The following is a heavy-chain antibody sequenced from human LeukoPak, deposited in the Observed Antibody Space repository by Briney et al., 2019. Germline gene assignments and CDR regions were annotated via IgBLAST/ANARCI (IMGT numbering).Heavy chain of an antibody. Sequence: GGSLRLSCAASGFTFSSYWMSWVRQAPGKGLEWVANIKQDGSEKYYVDSVEGRFTISRDNAKNSPYLQMNSLRAEDTAVYYCARGSVYYYDSSGYDYWGQGTLVTVSS. CDR3: ARGSVYYYDSSGYDY. V-gene: IGHV3-7*01. CDR2: IKQDGSEK. CDR1: GFTFSSYW. J-gene: IGHJ4*02. D-gene: IGHD3-22*01.